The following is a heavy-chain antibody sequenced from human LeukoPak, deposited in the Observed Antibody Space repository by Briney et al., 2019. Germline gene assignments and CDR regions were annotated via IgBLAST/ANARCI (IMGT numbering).Heavy chain of an antibody. D-gene: IGHD3-10*01. CDR3: AKQLLSSGDSFDI. J-gene: IGHJ3*02. V-gene: IGHV3-23*01. CDR2: INHSGSST. CDR1: GFTLGNYA. Sequence: PGGSLRLSCAASGFTLGNYAMTWVRQAPGKGLEWVSAINHSGSSTFYADSVKGRFTISRDNSKNNLYLQMNSLRAEDTAVYYCAKQLLSSGDSFDIWGQGTMVTVSS.